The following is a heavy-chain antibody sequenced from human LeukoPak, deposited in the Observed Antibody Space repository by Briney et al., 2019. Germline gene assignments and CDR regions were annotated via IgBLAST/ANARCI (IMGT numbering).Heavy chain of an antibody. Sequence: GGSLRLSCAASGFIFSNYAMHWVRQAPGKGLEWVAVISYDGSNKYYADSVKGRFTISRDNSKDTLSLQMNSLRAEDTAVYYCVLKVRFDYWGQGTLVTVSS. CDR3: VLKVRFDY. V-gene: IGHV3-30*04. D-gene: IGHD2-15*01. CDR2: ISYDGSNK. J-gene: IGHJ4*02. CDR1: GFIFSNYA.